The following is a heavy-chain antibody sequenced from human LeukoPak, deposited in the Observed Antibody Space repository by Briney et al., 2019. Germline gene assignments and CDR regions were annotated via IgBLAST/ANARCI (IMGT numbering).Heavy chain of an antibody. V-gene: IGHV1-69*05. CDR3: ARAQLAYCGGDCPDYYYYYMDV. D-gene: IGHD2-21*02. Sequence: SVKVSCKASGGTFSSYAISWVRQAPGQGLEWMGRIIPIFVTANYAQKFQGRVTITTDESTSTAYMELSSLRSEDTAVYYCARAQLAYCGGDCPDYYYYYMDVWGKGTTVTVSS. CDR1: GGTFSSYA. J-gene: IGHJ6*03. CDR2: IIPIFVTA.